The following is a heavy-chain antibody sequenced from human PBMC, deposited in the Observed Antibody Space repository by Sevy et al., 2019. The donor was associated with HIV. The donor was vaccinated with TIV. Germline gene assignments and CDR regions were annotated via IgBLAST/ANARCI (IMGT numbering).Heavy chain of an antibody. Sequence: GGSLRLSCAASGFSFSQYSMNWVRQAPGKGLEWLSYISGSSGTIYYAGSVKGRFNISRDNAKNSVYLQMNSLRDEDSAVYYCARVVLYYDANYCDFWGQGALVTVSS. CDR1: GFSFSQYS. D-gene: IGHD3-22*01. CDR2: ISGSSGTI. V-gene: IGHV3-48*02. J-gene: IGHJ4*02. CDR3: ARVVLYYDANYCDF.